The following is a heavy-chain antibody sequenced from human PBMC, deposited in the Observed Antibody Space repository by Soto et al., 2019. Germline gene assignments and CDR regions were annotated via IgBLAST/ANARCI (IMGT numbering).Heavy chain of an antibody. D-gene: IGHD1-26*01. CDR3: ARDLLSGRYGMDV. CDR1: GGSINSDY. CDR2: VRNSGST. Sequence: QVQLQESGPGLVKPSETLSLTCTVSGGSINSDYWCWIRQPPEKGLEWIGFVRNSGSTNYNPSLMSRVAISVDTSKNQFSLKLSSVTAADTGVYYCARDLLSGRYGMDVWGQGTTVTVSS. V-gene: IGHV4-59*01. J-gene: IGHJ6*02.